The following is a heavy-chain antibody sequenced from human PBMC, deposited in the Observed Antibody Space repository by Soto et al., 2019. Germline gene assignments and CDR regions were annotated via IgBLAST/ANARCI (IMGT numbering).Heavy chain of an antibody. Sequence: ASVKVSCKASGYTFTSYYMHWVRQAPGQGLEWMGIINPSGGSTSYAQKFQGRVTMTRDTSTSTVYMELSSLRSEDTAVYYCARVYYYDSSGYYGPNGFDYWGQGTRVTVSS. CDR1: GYTFTSYY. CDR2: INPSGGST. J-gene: IGHJ4*02. V-gene: IGHV1-46*01. CDR3: ARVYYYDSSGYYGPNGFDY. D-gene: IGHD3-22*01.